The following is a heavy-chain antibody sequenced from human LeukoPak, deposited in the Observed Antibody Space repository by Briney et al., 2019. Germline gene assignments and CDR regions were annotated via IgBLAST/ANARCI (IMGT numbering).Heavy chain of an antibody. V-gene: IGHV3-9*01. J-gene: IGHJ4*02. Sequence: PGRSLRLSCAASGFTFDDYAMHWVRQAPGKGLEWVSGISWNSGSIGYADSVKGRFTISRDNAKNSLYLQMNSLRAEDTALYYCANANGDSSGWSGFDYWGQGTLVTVSS. CDR2: ISWNSGSI. CDR3: ANANGDSSGWSGFDY. D-gene: IGHD6-19*01. CDR1: GFTFDDYA.